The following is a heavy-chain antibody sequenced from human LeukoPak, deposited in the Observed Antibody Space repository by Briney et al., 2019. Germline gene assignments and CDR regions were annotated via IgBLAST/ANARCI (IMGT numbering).Heavy chain of an antibody. D-gene: IGHD3-3*01. CDR2: ISWNSGSI. J-gene: IGHJ6*03. CDR3: ASSLRFSIYYYYMDV. V-gene: IGHV3-9*01. Sequence: GRSLRLSCAASGFTFDDYAMHWVRQAPGKGLEWVSGISWNSGSIGYADSVKGRFTISRDNAKNSLYLQMNSLRAEDTAVYYCASSLRFSIYYYYMDVWGKGTTVTVSS. CDR1: GFTFDDYA.